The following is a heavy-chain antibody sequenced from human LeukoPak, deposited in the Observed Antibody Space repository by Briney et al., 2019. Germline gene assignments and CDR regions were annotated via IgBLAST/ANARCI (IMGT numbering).Heavy chain of an antibody. V-gene: IGHV3-30*03. D-gene: IGHD3-22*01. J-gene: IGHJ6*03. Sequence: PGGSLRLSCAASGFTFSSYGMHWVRQAPGKGLEWVAVISYDGSNKYYADSVKGRFTISRDNSKNTLYLQMNSLRAEDTAVYYCARDAELTAETMIAFPGYMDVWGKGTTVTVSS. CDR2: ISYDGSNK. CDR1: GFTFSSYG. CDR3: ARDAELTAETMIAFPGYMDV.